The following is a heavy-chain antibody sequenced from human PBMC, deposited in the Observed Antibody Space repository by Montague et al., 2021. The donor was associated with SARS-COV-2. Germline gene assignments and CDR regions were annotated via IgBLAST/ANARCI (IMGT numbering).Heavy chain of an antibody. CDR3: ARDLPSYYGMDV. CDR2: ITYSRSTK. J-gene: IGHJ6*02. Sequence: SLRLSFAASGFTFSSYDMHWVRQAPGKGLEWVADITYSRSTKYYADSVKGRFTISRDNSKNTLYLQMNSLRAEDTAVYYCARDLPSYYGMDVWGQGTTVTVSS. V-gene: IGHV3-30*04. CDR1: GFTFSSYD.